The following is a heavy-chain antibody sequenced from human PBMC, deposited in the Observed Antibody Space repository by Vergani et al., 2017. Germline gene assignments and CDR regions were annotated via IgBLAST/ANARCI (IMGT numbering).Heavy chain of an antibody. Sequence: EVQLLESGGGLVQPGGSLRLSCAASGFTFSSYAMHWVRQAPGKGLEYVSAISSNGGSTYYANSVKGRFTISRDNSKNTLYLQMGSLRAEDMAVYYCARYCSSTSCYARRDAFDIWGQGTMVTVSS. CDR3: ARYCSSTSCYARRDAFDI. CDR2: ISSNGGST. CDR1: GFTFSSYA. V-gene: IGHV3-64*01. J-gene: IGHJ3*02. D-gene: IGHD2-2*01.